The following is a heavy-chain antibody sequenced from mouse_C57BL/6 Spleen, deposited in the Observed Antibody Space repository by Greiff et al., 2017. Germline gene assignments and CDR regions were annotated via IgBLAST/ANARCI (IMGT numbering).Heavy chain of an antibody. J-gene: IGHJ4*01. Sequence: EVKLVESGGGLVKPGGSLKLSCAASGFTFSDYGMHWVRQAPEKGLEWVAYISSGSSTIYYADTVKGRFTISRDNAKNTLFLQMTSLRSEDTAMYYCARLRYLYAMDYWGQGTSVTVSS. V-gene: IGHV5-17*01. CDR1: GFTFSDYG. CDR2: ISSGSSTI. D-gene: IGHD5-1-1*01. CDR3: ARLRYLYAMDY.